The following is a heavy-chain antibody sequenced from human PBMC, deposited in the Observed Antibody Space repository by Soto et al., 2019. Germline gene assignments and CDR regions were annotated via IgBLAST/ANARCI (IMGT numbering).Heavy chain of an antibody. Sequence: PSETLSLTCTVSGGSISSYYWSWIRQPPGKGLEWIGYIYYSGSTNYNPSLTSRVTISVDTSKNQFSLKLSSVTAADTAVYYCARMGYSSGWYPHIDYWGQGTLVTVSS. V-gene: IGHV4-59*01. CDR2: IYYSGST. J-gene: IGHJ4*02. D-gene: IGHD6-19*01. CDR1: GGSISSYY. CDR3: ARMGYSSGWYPHIDY.